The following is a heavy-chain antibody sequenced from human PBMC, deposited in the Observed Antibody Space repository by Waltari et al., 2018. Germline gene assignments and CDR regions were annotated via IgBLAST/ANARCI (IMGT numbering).Heavy chain of an antibody. Sequence: QVQLQESGPRLVKPSGTLSLTCGVSRGPPSNINLWNCIRQAPGEGLEGLGEIHRTGSSNYNPSLKSRLTMSVDRSNSQVSMKLKSVTAADTAVYFCATSSFVAVLDSWGRGTLVTVSS. CDR2: IHRTGSS. CDR3: ATSSFVAVLDS. D-gene: IGHD6-19*01. V-gene: IGHV4-4*02. J-gene: IGHJ4*02. CDR1: RGPPSNINL.